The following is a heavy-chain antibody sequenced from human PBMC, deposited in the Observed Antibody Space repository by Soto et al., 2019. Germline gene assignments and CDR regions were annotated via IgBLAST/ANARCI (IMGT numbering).Heavy chain of an antibody. D-gene: IGHD5-12*01. CDR3: ARQLYSGYWSSPEYFDY. CDR1: GGSLSSSSYY. J-gene: IGHJ4*02. Sequence: SETLSLPCTVSGGSLSSSSYYWGWIRQPPGKGLEWIGSIYYSGSTYYNPSLKSRVTISVDTSKNQFSLKLSSVTAADTAVYYCARQLYSGYWSSPEYFDYCGQGTLVIVAS. V-gene: IGHV4-39*01. CDR2: IYYSGST.